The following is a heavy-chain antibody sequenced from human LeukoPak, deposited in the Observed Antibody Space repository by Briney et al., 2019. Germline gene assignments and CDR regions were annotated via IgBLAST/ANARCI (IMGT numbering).Heavy chain of an antibody. CDR2: ISSSSSYI. CDR3: AARLSSSGSYHNDFDY. V-gene: IGHV3-21*01. CDR1: GFTFSSYS. Sequence: GGSLRVSCAASGFTFSSYSMNWVRQAPGKGLEWVSSISSSSSYIYYADSVKGRFTISRDNAKNSLYLQMNSLRAEDTAVYYCAARLSSSGSYHNDFDYWGQGTLVTVSS. D-gene: IGHD1-26*01. J-gene: IGHJ4*02.